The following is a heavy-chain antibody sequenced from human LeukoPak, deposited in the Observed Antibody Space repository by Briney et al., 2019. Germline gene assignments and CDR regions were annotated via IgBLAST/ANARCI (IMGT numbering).Heavy chain of an antibody. CDR3: AKVDNWKYGHHDY. CDR2: ISGSDGTT. J-gene: IGHJ4*02. CDR1: GFTFSSYA. V-gene: IGHV3-23*01. Sequence: PGGSLRLSCAASGFTFSSYAMSWVRQAPGKGLEWVSAISGSDGTTYYADSVKGRFTIFRDNSKYTLSLQMNSLRAEDTAVYYCAKVDNWKYGHHDYWGQGTLVTVSS. D-gene: IGHD1-1*01.